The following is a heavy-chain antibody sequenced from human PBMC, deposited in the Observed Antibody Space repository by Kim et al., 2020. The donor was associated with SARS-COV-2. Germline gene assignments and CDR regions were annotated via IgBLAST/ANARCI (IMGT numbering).Heavy chain of an antibody. CDR3: ARGLGLRSYFDY. CDR1: GFTFSSYG. J-gene: IGHJ4*02. V-gene: IGHV3-33*01. Sequence: GGSLRLSCAASGFTFSSYGMHWVRQAPGKGLEWVAVIWYDGSNKYYADSVKGRFTISRDNSKNTLYLQMNSLRAEDTAVYYCARGLGLRSYFDYWGQGTLVTVSS. CDR2: IWYDGSNK.